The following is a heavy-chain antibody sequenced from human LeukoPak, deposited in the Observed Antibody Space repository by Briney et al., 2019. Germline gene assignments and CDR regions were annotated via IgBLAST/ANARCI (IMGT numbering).Heavy chain of an antibody. D-gene: IGHD6-13*01. CDR2: ISSSGSTI. CDR3: ARDREYSGSLYCMDV. CDR1: GFTFGNYA. J-gene: IGHJ6*02. V-gene: IGHV3-11*01. Sequence: GGSLRLSCAASGFTFGNYAMSWVRQAPGKGLEWVSYISSSGSTIYYADSVKGRFTISRDNAKNSLYPQMNSLRAEDTAVYYCARDREYSGSLYCMDVWGQGTTVIVSS.